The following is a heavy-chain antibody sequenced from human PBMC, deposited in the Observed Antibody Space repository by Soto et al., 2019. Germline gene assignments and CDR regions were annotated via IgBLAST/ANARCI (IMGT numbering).Heavy chain of an antibody. CDR3: ERYVWRSTSRYYFDS. CDR1: GYSISSGYY. Sequence: SETLSLTCAVSGYSISSGYYRSWVRQPPGKWLEWIATINHSGATYFNPSLKSRVTISVDTSRNQFSLDLTSVTAADTAMYYCERYVWRSTSRYYFDSCGQGPLVTVYS. V-gene: IGHV4-38-2*01. J-gene: IGHJ4*02. CDR2: INHSGAT. D-gene: IGHD3-16*01.